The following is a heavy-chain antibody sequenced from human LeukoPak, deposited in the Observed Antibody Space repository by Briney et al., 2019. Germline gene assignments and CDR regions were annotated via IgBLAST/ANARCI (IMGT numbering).Heavy chain of an antibody. D-gene: IGHD3-22*01. V-gene: IGHV3-23*01. J-gene: IGHJ3*02. Sequence: GGSLRLSCAASGFTFSSYAMSWVRQAPGKGLEWVSSISDSGGSTYYADSVKGRFTISRDNSKNTLYLQMNSLRAEDTAVYYCAKTRLEVVPNDAFDIWGQGTMVTVSS. CDR1: GFTFSSYA. CDR3: AKTRLEVVPNDAFDI. CDR2: ISDSGGST.